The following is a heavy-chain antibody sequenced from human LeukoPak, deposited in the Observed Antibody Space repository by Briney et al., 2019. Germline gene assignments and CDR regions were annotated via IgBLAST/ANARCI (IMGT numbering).Heavy chain of an antibody. CDR1: GYTFTSYG. V-gene: IGHV1-18*01. Sequence: ASVKVSCKASGYTFTSYGISWVRQAPGQGLEWMGWISAYNGNTNYAQKLQGRVTMTTDTSTSTAHMELSSLRSEDTAVYYCARGEWRELVYANWGQGTLVTVSS. CDR2: ISAYNGNT. J-gene: IGHJ4*02. D-gene: IGHD1-26*01. CDR3: ARGEWRELVYAN.